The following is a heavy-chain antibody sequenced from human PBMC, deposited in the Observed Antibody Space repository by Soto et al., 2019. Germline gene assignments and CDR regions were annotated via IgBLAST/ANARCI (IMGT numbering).Heavy chain of an antibody. D-gene: IGHD2-2*01. CDR3: ARHEGVPAADGLDV. V-gene: IGHV5-10-1*01. Sequence: PWESLKISCKGSGYSFTSYWITWVRQLPVKGLEWMGRIDPSDSYTTYSPSFQGHITISADKSISTAYLQWSSLKASDTAVYYCARHEGVPAADGLDVWGQGTTVTVSS. CDR2: IDPSDSYT. CDR1: GYSFTSYW. J-gene: IGHJ6*02.